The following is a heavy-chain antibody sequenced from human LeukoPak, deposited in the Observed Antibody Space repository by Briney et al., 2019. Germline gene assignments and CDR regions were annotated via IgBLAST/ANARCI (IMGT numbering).Heavy chain of an antibody. D-gene: IGHD6-25*01. J-gene: IGHJ6*03. CDR2: IGTSSTTI. Sequence: GGSLRLSCAASGFTFSSYGMNWVRQAPGKGLEWVSNIGTSSTTIYYADSVKGRLTISRDNAKNSLYLQMNSLRADDTAVYYCARFAAGGSYYYYMDVWGKGTTVTVSS. CDR1: GFTFSSYG. CDR3: ARFAAGGSYYYYMDV. V-gene: IGHV3-48*01.